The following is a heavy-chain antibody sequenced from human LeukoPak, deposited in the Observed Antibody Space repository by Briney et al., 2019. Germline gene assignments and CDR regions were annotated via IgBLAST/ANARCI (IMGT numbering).Heavy chain of an antibody. D-gene: IGHD3-22*01. CDR1: GGTFSSYT. CDR3: ARENLTMIVSLNWCDP. V-gene: IGHV1-69*04. J-gene: IGHJ5*02. Sequence: GASVKVSCKASGGTFSSYTISWVRQAPGQGLEWMGRIIPILGIANYAQKFQGRVTITADKSTSTAYMELSSLRSEDTAVYYCARENLTMIVSLNWCDPWGQGTLVTVS. CDR2: IIPILGIA.